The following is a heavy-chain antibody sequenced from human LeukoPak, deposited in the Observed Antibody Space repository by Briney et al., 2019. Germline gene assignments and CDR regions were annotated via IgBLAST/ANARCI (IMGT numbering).Heavy chain of an antibody. V-gene: IGHV3-11*01. CDR1: GFTFSDYY. J-gene: IGHJ5*02. CDR3: ARGRKPVVAATSSWFDP. CDR2: ISSIGSTI. D-gene: IGHD2-15*01. Sequence: KPGGSLRLSCAASGFTFSDYYMSWIRQAPGKGLEWVSYISSIGSTIYYADSVKGRFTISRDNAKNSLYLQMNSLRAEDTAVYYCARGRKPVVAATSSWFDPWGQGTLVTVSS.